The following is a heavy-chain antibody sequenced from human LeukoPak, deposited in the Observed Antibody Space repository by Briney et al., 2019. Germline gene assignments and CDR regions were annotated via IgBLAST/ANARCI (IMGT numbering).Heavy chain of an antibody. D-gene: IGHD2-15*01. CDR2: IIPIFGTA. Sequence: SVKVSCKASGGTFSSYAISWVRQAPGQGLEWMGGIIPIFGTANYAQKFQSRVTITADESTSTAYMELSGLRSEDTAVYYCARVPDNGFGYCSGGSCYRFDPWGQGTLVTVSS. J-gene: IGHJ5*02. V-gene: IGHV1-69*13. CDR1: GGTFSSYA. CDR3: ARVPDNGFGYCSGGSCYRFDP.